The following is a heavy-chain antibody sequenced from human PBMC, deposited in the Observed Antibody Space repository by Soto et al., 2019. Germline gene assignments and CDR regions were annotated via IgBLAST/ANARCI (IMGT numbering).Heavy chain of an antibody. V-gene: IGHV3-30*18. CDR3: AKSERITIFGVVAPADY. CDR1: GFTFSSYG. D-gene: IGHD3-3*01. J-gene: IGHJ4*02. Sequence: GSLRLSCAASGFTFSSYGMHWVRQAPGKGLEWVAVISYDGSNKYYADSVKGRFTISRDNSKNTLYLQMNSLRAEDTAVYYCAKSERITIFGVVAPADYWGQGTLVTVSS. CDR2: ISYDGSNK.